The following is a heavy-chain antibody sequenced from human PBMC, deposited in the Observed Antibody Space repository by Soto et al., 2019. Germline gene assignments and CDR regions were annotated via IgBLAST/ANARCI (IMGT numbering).Heavy chain of an antibody. CDR3: AREGRLSNWFDP. Sequence: SSETLSLTCAVYGGSFSGYCWSWIRQPPGKGLEWIGEINHSGSTNYNPSLKSRVTISVDTSKNQFSLKLSSVTAADTAVYYCAREGRLSNWFDPWGQRTLVTVSS. CDR1: GGSFSGYC. J-gene: IGHJ5*02. CDR2: INHSGST. D-gene: IGHD6-6*01. V-gene: IGHV4-34*01.